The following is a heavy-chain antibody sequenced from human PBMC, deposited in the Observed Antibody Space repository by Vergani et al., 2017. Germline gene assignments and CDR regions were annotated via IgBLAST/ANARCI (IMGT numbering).Heavy chain of an antibody. D-gene: IGHD5-24*01. CDR1: GYTFTGYY. V-gene: IGHV1-2*02. J-gene: IGHJ4*02. CDR2: INPNSGGT. CDR3: ARAGPSYGEMATGVDY. Sequence: QVQLVQSGAEVKKPGASVKVSCKASGYTFTGYYMHWVRQAPGQGLEWMGWINPNSGGTNYAQKFQGRVTMTRDTSISTAYMELSRLRSDDAAVYYCARAGPSYGEMATGVDYWGQGTLVTVSS.